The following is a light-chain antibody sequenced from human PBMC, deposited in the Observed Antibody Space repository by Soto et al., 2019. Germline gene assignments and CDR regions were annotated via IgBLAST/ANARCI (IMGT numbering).Light chain of an antibody. J-gene: IGLJ3*02. CDR3: ASWDDRLSGWV. CDR2: SNI. V-gene: IGLV1-47*02. CDR1: GSSVGSNY. Sequence: QSVLTQPPSASGTPGQGVTISCSGSGSSVGSNYVYWYQQLPGSAPKLLIYSNIQRPSGVPDRFSGSKSGTSASLAISGLRSEDEADYYCASWDDRLSGWVFGGGTKLTVL.